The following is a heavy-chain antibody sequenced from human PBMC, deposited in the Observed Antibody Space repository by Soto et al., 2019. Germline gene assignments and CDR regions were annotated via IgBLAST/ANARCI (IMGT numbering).Heavy chain of an antibody. CDR2: ISWNSGSI. V-gene: IGHV3-9*01. J-gene: IGHJ4*02. Sequence: GGSLRLSCAASGFTFDDYAMHWVRQAPGKGLEWVSGISWNSGSIGYADSVKGRFTISRDNAKNSLYLQMNSLRAGDTALYYCAKDKVGKFDFWSGYSSPFDYWGQGTLVTVSS. CDR3: AKDKVGKFDFWSGYSSPFDY. D-gene: IGHD3-3*01. CDR1: GFTFDDYA.